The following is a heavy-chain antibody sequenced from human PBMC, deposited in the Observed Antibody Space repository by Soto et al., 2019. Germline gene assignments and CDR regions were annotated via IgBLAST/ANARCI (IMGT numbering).Heavy chain of an antibody. Sequence: QVQLVQSGAEVKKPGASVKVSCKASGYTFTSYDIRWVRQAPGQGLEWLGWISAYNGNTNYAQKLQDRVTMTTDTSTSTAYMELRSLRSDDTAVYYCAREGGTMGAGWFDPWGQGTLVTVSS. D-gene: IGHD3-10*01. CDR3: AREGGTMGAGWFDP. V-gene: IGHV1-18*01. J-gene: IGHJ5*02. CDR2: ISAYNGNT. CDR1: GYTFTSYD.